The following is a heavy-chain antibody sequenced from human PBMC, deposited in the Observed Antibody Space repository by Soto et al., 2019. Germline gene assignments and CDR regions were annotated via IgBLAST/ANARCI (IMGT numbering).Heavy chain of an antibody. CDR1: GFTFSDHQ. Sequence: EVQVVESGGGLIQPGGSLRLSCAASGFTFSDHQMNWVSQAPGRGLEWVSVIYSSGTTYYGDSVKGRFTISRDNSKNTLYLQMNSLRTEHTALYYCARAGSPFHSDSTGYWGFDYWGQGTLVTVSS. CDR2: IYSSGTT. V-gene: IGHV3-53*01. J-gene: IGHJ4*02. CDR3: ARAGSPFHSDSTGYWGFDY. D-gene: IGHD3-9*01.